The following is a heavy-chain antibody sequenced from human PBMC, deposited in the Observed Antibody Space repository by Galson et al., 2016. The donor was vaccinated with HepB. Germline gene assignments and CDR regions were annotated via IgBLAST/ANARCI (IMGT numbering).Heavy chain of an antibody. D-gene: IGHD7-27*01. CDR1: GFTFSSYC. Sequence: SLRLSCAASGFTFSSYCLHWVRQAPGKGLERVAVTAYAASNKYYSDFVEDRFTISRENARNSLYLPMHSLTVEDTAVYYCTSVKELGRGFHYWGQGTLVIVSS. CDR2: TAYAASNK. J-gene: IGHJ4*02. V-gene: IGHV3-30*03. CDR3: TSVKELGRGFHY.